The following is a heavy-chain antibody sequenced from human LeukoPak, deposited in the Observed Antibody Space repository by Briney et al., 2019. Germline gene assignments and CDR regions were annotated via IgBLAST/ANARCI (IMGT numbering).Heavy chain of an antibody. V-gene: IGHV3-30*18. D-gene: IGHD2-2*02. CDR1: GFTFSSYW. CDR2: ISYDGSNK. CDR3: AKDPCSSTSCYMEY. Sequence: GGSLRLSCAASGFTFSSYWMHWVRQAPGKGLEWVAVISYDGSNKYYADSVKGRFTISRDNSKNTLYLQMNSLRAEDTAVYYCAKDPCSSTSCYMEYWGQGALVTVSS. J-gene: IGHJ4*02.